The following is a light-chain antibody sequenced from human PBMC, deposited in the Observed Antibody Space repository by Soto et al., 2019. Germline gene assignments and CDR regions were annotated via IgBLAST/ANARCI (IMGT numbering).Light chain of an antibody. CDR1: QSVSSN. CDR2: VAS. V-gene: IGKV3-15*01. Sequence: EIVMTQSPATLSVSPGDRATLSCRASQSVSSNLAWYQQKPGQTPQLLIYVASTRATGIPARFSGSGSGTEFTLTISRLQSEDFAVYYCQQYNVWPLTFGGGTNVEFK. J-gene: IGKJ4*01. CDR3: QQYNVWPLT.